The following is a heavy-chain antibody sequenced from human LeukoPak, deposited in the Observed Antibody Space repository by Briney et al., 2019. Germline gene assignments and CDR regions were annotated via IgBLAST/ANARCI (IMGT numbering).Heavy chain of an antibody. CDR3: AKMVRLYSSSWNPFDY. V-gene: IGHV3-48*04. CDR1: GFTFGSYS. J-gene: IGHJ4*02. D-gene: IGHD6-13*01. CDR2: IGHTGSIT. Sequence: PGGSLRLSCVGSGFTFGSYSMNWVRHAPGKGLEWVSYIGHTGSITDYADSVKGRFTISRDNAKNSLYLQMNSLRAEDTAVYYCAKMVRLYSSSWNPFDYWGQGTLVTVSS.